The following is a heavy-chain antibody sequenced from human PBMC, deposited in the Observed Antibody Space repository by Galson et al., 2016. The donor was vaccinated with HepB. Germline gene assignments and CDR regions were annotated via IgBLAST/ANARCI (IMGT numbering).Heavy chain of an antibody. CDR3: AREVTSGFYCIDY. CDR1: GFTFSDYS. CDR2: IRRDSRVI. Sequence: SLRLSCAASGFTFSDYSMHWVRQAPGKGLEWLSYIRRDSRVIYQAAPVKGRLTISTDNAKNSLYLQMNSLRDEDTAVYYCAREVTSGFYCIDYWGQGTLVTVSS. D-gene: IGHD6-19*01. V-gene: IGHV3-48*02. J-gene: IGHJ4*02.